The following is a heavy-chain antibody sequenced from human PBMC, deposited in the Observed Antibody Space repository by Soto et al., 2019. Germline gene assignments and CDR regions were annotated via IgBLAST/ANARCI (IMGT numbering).Heavy chain of an antibody. CDR3: ASTKYDSSAYYYWYLGL. CDR2: IIPIFGTA. Sequence: QVELVQSGAEVKKPGSSVKVSCQASEDTFRNYAISWGRQAPGQGLEWMGGIIPIFGTANYAKKFQGRVTIPGDTSANTVYLALSSLRSEDTAVYYCASTKYDSSAYYYWYLGLWGRGTLVTVSS. D-gene: IGHD3-22*01. J-gene: IGHJ2*01. CDR1: EDTFRNYA. V-gene: IGHV1-69*06.